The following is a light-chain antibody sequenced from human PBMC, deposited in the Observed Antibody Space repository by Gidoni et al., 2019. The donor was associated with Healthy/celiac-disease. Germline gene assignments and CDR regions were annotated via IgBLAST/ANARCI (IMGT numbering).Light chain of an antibody. CDR3: QQYNNWPFT. V-gene: IGKV3-15*01. CDR2: GAS. CDR1: QRVSSN. Sequence: EIVITPSPATLSVSTGERATLSCRASQRVSSNLGWYQQKPGQAPRLLIYGASTRATGIPARFRGRGSGTEFTLTISSLQAEDFAVYYCQQYNNWPFTFGGGTKVEIK. J-gene: IGKJ4*01.